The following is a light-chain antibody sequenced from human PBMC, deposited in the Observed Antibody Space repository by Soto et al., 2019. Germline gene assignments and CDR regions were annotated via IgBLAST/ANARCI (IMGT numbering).Light chain of an antibody. J-gene: IGKJ1*01. Sequence: IVMTQSPSTLSASPGERATLSCRASQSVSSNLAWYQQKPGQAPRLLIYAASNRAAGIPDRFSGSGSGTEFTLTISRLEPEDSAVYYCQQYGSSPRTFGQGTKVDIK. V-gene: IGKV3-20*01. CDR2: AAS. CDR1: QSVSSN. CDR3: QQYGSSPRT.